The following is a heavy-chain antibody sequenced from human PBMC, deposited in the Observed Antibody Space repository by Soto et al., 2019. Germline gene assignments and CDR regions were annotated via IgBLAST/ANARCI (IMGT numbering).Heavy chain of an antibody. J-gene: IGHJ6*03. CDR1: GFTLSGYA. CDR3: ARRARPNFYYMDV. V-gene: IGHV3-64*01. Sequence: ESGGGLAQPGGSLRLSCAASGFTLSGYAMVWVRQAPGRGLSYVSVFGSNGVGTYYANSVQGRFTLSRDHSKNTVYLQRGSLRPEDMAVYYCARRARPNFYYMDVWGKGTTVTVSS. D-gene: IGHD6-6*01. CDR2: FGSNGVGT.